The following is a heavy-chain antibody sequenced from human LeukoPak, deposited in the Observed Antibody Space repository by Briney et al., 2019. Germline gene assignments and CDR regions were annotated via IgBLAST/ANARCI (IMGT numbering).Heavy chain of an antibody. CDR1: GGSMSSTGYY. CDR3: ARRRPPSGFDI. CDR2: IYYSGTT. D-gene: IGHD6-19*01. Sequence: PSETLSLTCTVSGGSMSSTGYYWGWIRQPPGKGLEWIGNIYYSGTTYYNPSLKSRVVISVDTSKNQFFLKLSYVTAAETAVYYCARRRPPSGFDIWGQGTMVTVSS. V-gene: IGHV4-39*01. J-gene: IGHJ3*02.